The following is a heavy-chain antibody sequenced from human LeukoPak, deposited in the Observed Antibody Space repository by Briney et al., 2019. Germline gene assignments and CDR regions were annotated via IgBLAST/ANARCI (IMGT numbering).Heavy chain of an antibody. D-gene: IGHD2/OR15-2a*01. CDR2: ISSSSNYI. CDR3: ARVSILIVPYYAFDI. V-gene: IGHV3-21*01. J-gene: IGHJ4*02. CDR1: GFSFSSYS. Sequence: GGSLRLSCAASGFSFSSYSMKWVRQAPGKGLEWVSSISSSSNYIYYADSVKGRFTISRDNAKNSLYLQMNSLRAEDTAVYYCARVSILIVPYYAFDIWGQGTLVTVSS.